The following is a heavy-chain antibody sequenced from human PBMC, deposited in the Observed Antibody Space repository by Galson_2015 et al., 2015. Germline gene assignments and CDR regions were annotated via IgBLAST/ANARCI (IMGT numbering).Heavy chain of an antibody. CDR3: ARDRISSWYGIDF. Sequence: SLRLSCASSGFTFNTYAMNWVRQAPGKGLEWVAYISSGSSTMYYADSVKGRFTISRDNAKSSLYLQMNSLRDEDTAVYYCARDRISSWYGIDFWGQGTLVTVSS. CDR2: ISSGSSTM. D-gene: IGHD6-13*01. CDR1: GFTFNTYA. J-gene: IGHJ4*02. V-gene: IGHV3-48*02.